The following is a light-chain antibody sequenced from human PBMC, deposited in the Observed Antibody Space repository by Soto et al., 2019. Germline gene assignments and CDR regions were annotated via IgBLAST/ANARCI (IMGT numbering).Light chain of an antibody. CDR1: QRVSSH. J-gene: IGKJ3*01. Sequence: EIGMTQSPDTLSVSPGERATLSCSARQRVSSHIASHQQIPGQAPRLLNYVSSTRATGIPARFSGSGSGTEFTHTISSLQSEDFAVYYCQQYNNWPRTFGPGTKVDIK. CDR2: VSS. CDR3: QQYNNWPRT. V-gene: IGKV3-15*01.